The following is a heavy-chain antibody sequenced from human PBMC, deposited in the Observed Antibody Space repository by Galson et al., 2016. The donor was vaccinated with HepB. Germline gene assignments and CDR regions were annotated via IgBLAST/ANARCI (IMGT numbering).Heavy chain of an antibody. J-gene: IGHJ6*02. D-gene: IGHD6-13*01. Sequence: SETLSLTCDVYGGSFSGYYWSWIRQSPGKGLEWIGEIIHSGSTIYNPSLESRVTISIDTSKNQFSLKVTSVTAADTAVYFCARGSYSTTWSRRGPFYYGMDVWGQGTTVFVSS. CDR1: GGSFSGYY. CDR2: IIHSGST. CDR3: ARGSYSTTWSRRGPFYYGMDV. V-gene: IGHV4-34*01.